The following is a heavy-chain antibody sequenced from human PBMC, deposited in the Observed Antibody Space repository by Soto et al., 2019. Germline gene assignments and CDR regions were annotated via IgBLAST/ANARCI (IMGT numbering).Heavy chain of an antibody. Sequence: QVQLVQSGAEVKKPGSSVKVSCKASGGTFSSYAISWVRQAPGQGLEWMGGIIPIFGTANYAQKFQGRVTITADESTSTAYMALSSLRSEDTAVYYCAIKAVAGLSYYYYYGMDVWGQGTTVTVSS. V-gene: IGHV1-69*01. CDR3: AIKAVAGLSYYYYYGMDV. D-gene: IGHD6-19*01. CDR1: GGTFSSYA. CDR2: IIPIFGTA. J-gene: IGHJ6*02.